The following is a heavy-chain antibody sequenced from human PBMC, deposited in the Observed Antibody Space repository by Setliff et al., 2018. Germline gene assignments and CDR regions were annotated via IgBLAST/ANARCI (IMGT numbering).Heavy chain of an antibody. J-gene: IGHJ4*02. CDR2: FFHTGNT. D-gene: IGHD3-10*01. CDR1: GGSMSSGPNY. Sequence: SETLSLTCTVSGGSMSSGPNYWGWIRQPTGKGLEWLGSFFHTGNTYYNPSLEGRVTISVDTSNNQFSLKLSSVTAADTAVYYCARHLWGRYMAESSDYFDYWGQGSLVTVSS. CDR3: ARHLWGRYMAESSDYFDY. V-gene: IGHV4-39*01.